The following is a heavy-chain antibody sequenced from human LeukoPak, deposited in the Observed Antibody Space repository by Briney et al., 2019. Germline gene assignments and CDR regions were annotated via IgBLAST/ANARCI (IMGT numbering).Heavy chain of an antibody. Sequence: ASVKVSCKASGYTFTTYYIHWLRQAPGQGLEWMGMINPSGGSTTYAQTFQGRVTMTRDMSTSTVYMELSSLRSDDTAIYYCARGRDGYNSLDYWGQGTLVTVSS. V-gene: IGHV1-46*01. CDR3: ARGRDGYNSLDY. CDR2: INPSGGST. CDR1: GYTFTTYY. J-gene: IGHJ4*02. D-gene: IGHD5-24*01.